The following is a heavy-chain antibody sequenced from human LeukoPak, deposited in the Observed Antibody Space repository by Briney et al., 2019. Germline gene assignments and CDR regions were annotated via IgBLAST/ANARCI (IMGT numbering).Heavy chain of an antibody. CDR1: GFTFSTYW. J-gene: IGHJ4*02. D-gene: IGHD1-1*01. CDR2: IEDAGFEL. CDR3: ATNSGWRFEY. V-gene: IGHV3-7*02. Sequence: GGSLRLSCGASGFTFSTYWMSWVRQAPGKGLEWVANIEDAGFELYYVDSVKGRFSISRHNAKNSLYLQMDSLRAEDTAVYYCATNSGWRFEYWGQGTLVTVSS.